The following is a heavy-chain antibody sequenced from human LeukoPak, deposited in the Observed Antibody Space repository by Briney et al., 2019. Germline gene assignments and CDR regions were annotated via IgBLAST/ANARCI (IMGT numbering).Heavy chain of an antibody. CDR1: GFTFNNYW. V-gene: IGHV3-7*04. D-gene: IGHD3-10*01. Sequence: GGSLRLSCAASGFTFNNYWMSWVRQAPGKGLEWAANINQDGNKKYYVDSVKGRFTISRDNAKNSLYLQMNSLRAKDTAVYYCARAPYGSGNVYYFEDWGQGTLVTVAS. CDR2: INQDGNKK. J-gene: IGHJ4*02. CDR3: ARAPYGSGNVYYFED.